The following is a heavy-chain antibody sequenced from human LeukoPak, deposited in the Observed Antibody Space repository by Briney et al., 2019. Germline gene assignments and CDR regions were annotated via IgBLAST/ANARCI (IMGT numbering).Heavy chain of an antibody. D-gene: IGHD3-10*01. V-gene: IGHV3-23*01. CDR2: IRAGGGDT. J-gene: IGHJ4*02. CDR3: AKILASGSGSY. CDR1: GFNFSSYA. Sequence: GGSLRLSCTASGFNFSSYAMTWVRQAPGKGLDWVSTIRAGGGDTFYSDSVKGRFSISRDNSKNTLILQMDSLRADDTAIYYCAKILASGSGSYWGQGTLVLVSS.